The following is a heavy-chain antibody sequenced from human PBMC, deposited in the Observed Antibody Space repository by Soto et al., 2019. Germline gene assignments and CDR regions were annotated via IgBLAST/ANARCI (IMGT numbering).Heavy chain of an antibody. CDR2: IYHSGST. Sequence: QVQLQESGPELVKPSQTLSLTCTVSGGSISSGGHHWTWLLQCPGKGLEWIGYIYHSGSTYYNPSRKSRVTMFVDPSKDQFSLGLICVAAADTAVYYCATQWLTTDYGDRAAAFDIWGQGTLVPVSS. V-gene: IGHV4-31*03. D-gene: IGHD4-17*01. CDR1: GGSISSGGHH. J-gene: IGHJ3*02. CDR3: ATQWLTTDYGDRAAAFDI.